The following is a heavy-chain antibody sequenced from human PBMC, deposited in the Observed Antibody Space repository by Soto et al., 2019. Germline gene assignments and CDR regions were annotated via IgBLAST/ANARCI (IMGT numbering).Heavy chain of an antibody. V-gene: IGHV3-7*03. CDR3: ARYSGSIAASP. CDR1: GFTFSDFW. J-gene: IGHJ4*02. Sequence: EVQLVESGGGLVQPGGSLRLSCAASGFTFSDFWMSWVRQAPGKGLEWVANIKEDGSDKKYVDSVKGRFTISRDNAKNSVYLQMNSLGTEDTALYYCARYSGSIAASPWGQGTLVTVSS. D-gene: IGHD6-6*01. CDR2: IKEDGSDK.